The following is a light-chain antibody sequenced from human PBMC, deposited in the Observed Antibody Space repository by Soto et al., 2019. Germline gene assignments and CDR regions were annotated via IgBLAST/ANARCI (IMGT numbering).Light chain of an antibody. Sequence: QSALTQPASVSGSPGQSITISCTGTSSDVGGYNYVSWYQQHPGKAPKLRIYEVSNRPSGVYNRFSGSKSVKTASLTISGLQAEDEADYYCSSYTRSSTWVFGGVTKLTVL. V-gene: IGLV2-14*01. CDR3: SSYTRSSTWV. CDR1: SSDVGGYNY. CDR2: EVS. J-gene: IGLJ3*02.